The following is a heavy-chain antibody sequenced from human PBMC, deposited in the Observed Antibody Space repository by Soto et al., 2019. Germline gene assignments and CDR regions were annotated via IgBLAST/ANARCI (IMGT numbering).Heavy chain of an antibody. Sequence: SETLSLTCSVSGGSIGSYYWNWIRQPPGKGLEWIGYLYNRGSTNYNPSLNGRVTISVDTSKNEFSLKLRSVTAADTAVYYCARLDDTNGFYTRLDYWGRGALVT. D-gene: IGHD3-22*01. CDR3: ARLDDTNGFYTRLDY. CDR1: GGSIGSYY. V-gene: IGHV4-59*01. CDR2: LYNRGST. J-gene: IGHJ4*02.